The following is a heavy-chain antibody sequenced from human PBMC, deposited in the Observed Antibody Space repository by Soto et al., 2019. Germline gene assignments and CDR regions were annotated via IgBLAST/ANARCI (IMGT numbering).Heavy chain of an antibody. CDR3: ARDGIGGTAFRWFCDY. CDR2: IWYDGSNK. D-gene: IGHD1-7*01. V-gene: IGHV3-33*01. J-gene: IGHJ4*02. Sequence: QEQLAESGGGVVQPGRSLRLSCAASGSIFSGYGMHWVRQAPGKGLEWVAVIWYDGSNKYYADSVKGRFTISRDNSKNILYLHMDSRRAEDTAVYYGARDGIGGTAFRWFCDYWGQGTLVTVSS. CDR1: GSIFSGYG.